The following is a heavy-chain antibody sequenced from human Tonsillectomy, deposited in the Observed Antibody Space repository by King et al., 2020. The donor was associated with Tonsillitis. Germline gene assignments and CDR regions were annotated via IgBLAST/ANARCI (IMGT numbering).Heavy chain of an antibody. CDR1: GYTLTELS. Sequence: QLVQSGAEVKKPGASVKVSCKVSGYTLTELSMHWVRQAPGKGLEWMGGFDPEDGETIYAQKFQGRVTMTEETSTDTSYMELSSLRSEDTAVYYCATAGDEYYYDSSAFLWAFDIWGQGTMVTVSS. CDR2: FDPEDGET. V-gene: IGHV1-24*01. CDR3: ATAGDEYYYDSSAFLWAFDI. J-gene: IGHJ3*02. D-gene: IGHD3-22*01.